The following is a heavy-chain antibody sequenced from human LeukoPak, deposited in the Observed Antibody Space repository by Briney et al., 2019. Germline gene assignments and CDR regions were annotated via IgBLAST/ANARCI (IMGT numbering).Heavy chain of an antibody. CDR3: AKGVTYSSSSLFDY. CDR2: ISWNSGSI. V-gene: IGHV3-9*03. Sequence: GGSLRLSCAASGFTFDDYAMHWVRQAPGKGLEWVSGISWNSGSIGYADSVKGRFTISRDNAKNSLYLQMNSLRAEDMALYYCAKGVTYSSSSLFDYWGQGTLVTVSS. D-gene: IGHD6-6*01. CDR1: GFTFDDYA. J-gene: IGHJ4*02.